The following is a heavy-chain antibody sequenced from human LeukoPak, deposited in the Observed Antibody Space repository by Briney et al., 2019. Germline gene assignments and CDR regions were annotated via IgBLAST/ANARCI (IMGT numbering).Heavy chain of an antibody. J-gene: IGHJ4*02. Sequence: SETLSLTCSVSGGSISSSTYSWGWIRQPPGKGLEWIGSVYYTGDTYYGPSLKSRVTISVDTSKNHFSLNLTSLTAADTAVYYCAKLPPYCSGGICYFWEYFDSWGQGTLVTVSS. CDR3: AKLPPYCSGGICYFWEYFDS. CDR1: GGSISSSTYS. V-gene: IGHV4-39*02. D-gene: IGHD2-15*01. CDR2: VYYTGDT.